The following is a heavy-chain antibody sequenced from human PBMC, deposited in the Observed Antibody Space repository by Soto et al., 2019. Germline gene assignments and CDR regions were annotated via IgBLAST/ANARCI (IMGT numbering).Heavy chain of an antibody. D-gene: IGHD2-2*01. J-gene: IGHJ3*02. Sequence: GGSLSLSCGASGFSFSSYWMSWGRQAPGKGLEWVANMNQGGSEINYVDSVRGRFTISRDNAKNLLYLQMNSLRVEDTAVYHCARDRGYSTFDIWGQGTMVTVS. CDR2: MNQGGSEI. CDR1: GFSFSSYW. V-gene: IGHV3-7*01. CDR3: ARDRGYSTFDI.